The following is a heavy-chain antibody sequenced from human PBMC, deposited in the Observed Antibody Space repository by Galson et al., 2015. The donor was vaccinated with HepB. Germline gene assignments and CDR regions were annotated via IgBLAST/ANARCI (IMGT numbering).Heavy chain of an antibody. CDR3: ARDGRSLRFLECGGWFDH. CDR1: GFTFSDYY. Sequence: SLRLSCAASGFTFSDYYMSWLRQAPGKGLEWVSYISSSSSYTNYADSVKGRFTISRDNAKNSLYLQMNSLRAEDTAVYYCARDGRSLRFLECGGWFDHWGQGTLVTVSS. J-gene: IGHJ5*02. V-gene: IGHV3-11*06. CDR2: ISSSSSYT. D-gene: IGHD3-3*01.